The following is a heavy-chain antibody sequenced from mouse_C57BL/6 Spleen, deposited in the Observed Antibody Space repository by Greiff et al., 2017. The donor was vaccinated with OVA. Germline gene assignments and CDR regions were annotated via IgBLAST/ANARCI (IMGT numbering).Heavy chain of an antibody. CDR1: GYTFTSYW. CDR3: ARSLIYDGYYEY. Sequence: QVQLQQPGAELVKPGASVKMSCKASGYTFTSYWITWVKQRPGQGLEWIGDIYPGSGSTNYNEKFKSKATLTVDTSSSTAYMQLSSLTSEDSAVYYCARSLIYDGYYEYWGQGTTLTVSS. D-gene: IGHD2-3*01. CDR2: IYPGSGST. J-gene: IGHJ2*01. V-gene: IGHV1-55*01.